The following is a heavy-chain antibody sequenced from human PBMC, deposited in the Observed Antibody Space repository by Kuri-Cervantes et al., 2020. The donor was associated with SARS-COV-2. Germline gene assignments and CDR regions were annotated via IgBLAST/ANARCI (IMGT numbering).Heavy chain of an antibody. Sequence: SETLSLTCAVSGYSISSGYYWGWVRQPPGKGLEWIGSIYHSGSTYYNPSLMSRVTILVDTSKNQFSLKLSSVTAADTAVYYCARLTGDDAFDIWGQGTMVTVSS. CDR2: IYHSGST. D-gene: IGHD7-27*01. CDR1: GYSISSGYY. J-gene: IGHJ3*02. V-gene: IGHV4-38-2*01. CDR3: ARLTGDDAFDI.